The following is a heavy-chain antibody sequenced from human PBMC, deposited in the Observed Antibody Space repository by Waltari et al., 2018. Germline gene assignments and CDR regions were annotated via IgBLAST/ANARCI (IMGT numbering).Heavy chain of an antibody. Sequence: EVQLVESGGGLVQPGGSLRLPCADSGFPFSNYWMHWVRQAPGKGLVSVSQISTDGSITNYADSVKGRFTISRDNAENTLSLQMHSLRAEDTAVYYCVKYSSSFLGDCWGQGTLVTVSS. V-gene: IGHV3-74*01. D-gene: IGHD6-19*01. CDR3: VKYSSSFLGDC. J-gene: IGHJ4*02. CDR2: ISTDGSIT. CDR1: GFPFSNYW.